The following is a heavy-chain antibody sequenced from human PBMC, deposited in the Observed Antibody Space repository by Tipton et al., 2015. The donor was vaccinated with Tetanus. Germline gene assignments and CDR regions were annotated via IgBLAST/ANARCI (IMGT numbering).Heavy chain of an antibody. J-gene: IGHJ5*02. D-gene: IGHD6-19*01. CDR3: VRSSPIRVADKWGVDWFDP. Sequence: TLSLTCIVSGGSMRSYYWSWIRQPPGKGLEWIGHIYSSGGARYNPSLKSRVTMSVDTSKNQFSLRLNSVPAADTAMYYCVRSSPIRVADKWGVDWFDPWGQGTLVTVSS. CDR2: IYSSGGA. V-gene: IGHV4-59*01. CDR1: GGSMRSYY.